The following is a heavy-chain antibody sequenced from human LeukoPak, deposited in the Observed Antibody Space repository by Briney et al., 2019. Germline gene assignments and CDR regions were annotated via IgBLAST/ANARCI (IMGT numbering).Heavy chain of an antibody. CDR1: GGSFSGYY. J-gene: IGHJ4*02. CDR3: ARTMDSYNLEANIAFDY. Sequence: SETLSLTCAVYGGSFSGYYWSWIRRPPGKGLQWIGEINHSGSTNYNPSLKSRVTISVDTSKNQFSLKLSSVTAADTAVYYCARTMDSYNLEANIAFDYWGQGTLVTVSS. V-gene: IGHV4-34*01. CDR2: INHSGST. D-gene: IGHD5-24*01.